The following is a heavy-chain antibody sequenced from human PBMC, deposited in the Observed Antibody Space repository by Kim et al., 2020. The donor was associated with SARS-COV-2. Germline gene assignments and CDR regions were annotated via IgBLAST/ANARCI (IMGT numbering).Heavy chain of an antibody. CDR3: ARQDKGGYCSGGSCYDWFHP. J-gene: IGHJ5*02. CDR1: GYSFTSYW. D-gene: IGHD2-15*01. V-gene: IGHV5-51*01. Sequence: GESLKISCKGSGYSFTSYWIGWVRQMPGKGLEWMGIIYPGDSDTRYSPSFQGQVTISADKSISTAYLQWSSLKASDTAMYYCARQDKGGYCSGGSCYDWFHPWGQGTLVTVSS. CDR2: IYPGDSDT.